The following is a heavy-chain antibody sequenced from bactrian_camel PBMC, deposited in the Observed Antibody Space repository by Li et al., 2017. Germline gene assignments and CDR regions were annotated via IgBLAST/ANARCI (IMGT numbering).Heavy chain of an antibody. CDR3: AASPTSSGIDCYTKLMRADVFWTY. V-gene: IGHV3S31*01. D-gene: IGHD2*01. CDR1: GDVDSRTR. J-gene: IGHJ4*01. CDR2: LHRGGGHT. Sequence: DVQLVESGGGSVQAGGSLRLSCAASGDVDSRTRMTWFRQTPGKEREGVAVLHRGGGHTAYTDSVKGRFTISQDDAKTTLYLQMNSLKPEDTGIYYCAASPTSSGIDCYTKLMRADVFWTYWGQGTQVTVS.